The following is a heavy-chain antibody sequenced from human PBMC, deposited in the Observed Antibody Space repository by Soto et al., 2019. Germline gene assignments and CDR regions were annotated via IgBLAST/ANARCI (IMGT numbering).Heavy chain of an antibody. CDR2: IYYSGST. V-gene: IGHV4-59*01. CDR1: GGSISSYY. Sequence: SETLSLTCTVSGGSISSYYWSWIRQPPGKGLEWIGYIYYSGSTNYNPSLKSRVTISVDTSKNQFSLKLSPVTAADTAVYYCAKGAYYYDDAFDIWGQVTMVTVSS. J-gene: IGHJ3*02. CDR3: AKGAYYYDDAFDI. D-gene: IGHD3-22*01.